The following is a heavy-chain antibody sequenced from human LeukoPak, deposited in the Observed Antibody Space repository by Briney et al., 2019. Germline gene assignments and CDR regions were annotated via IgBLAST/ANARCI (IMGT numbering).Heavy chain of an antibody. CDR3: ARDRRTYCSSTSCYHPFDY. V-gene: IGHV4-59*01. CDR1: GGSISRYY. D-gene: IGHD2-2*01. J-gene: IGHJ4*02. CDR2: MYYSGSN. Sequence: PSETLSLTCTVAGGSISRYYWSWVRQPPGKGLEWGGYMYYSGSNNDNTCLKSRVTISVDTSKNQFSLKLSSVTAADTAVYYCARDRRTYCSSTSCYHPFDYWSQGTLVTVSS.